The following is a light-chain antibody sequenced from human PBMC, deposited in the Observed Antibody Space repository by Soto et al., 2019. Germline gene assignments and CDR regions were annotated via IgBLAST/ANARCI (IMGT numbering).Light chain of an antibody. Sequence: DLVMTQSPLSLPVTPGEPASIACGSSQSLLHSNGYNYFDWYLQKPGQSPQLLIYLGSNRASGVPDKFSGSGSGTDLTMKISRVEAEDVGVYYCMPAIQTIFAHGTRLEI. CDR2: LGS. CDR3: MPAIQTI. V-gene: IGKV2-28*01. CDR1: QSLLHSNGYNY. J-gene: IGKJ5*01.